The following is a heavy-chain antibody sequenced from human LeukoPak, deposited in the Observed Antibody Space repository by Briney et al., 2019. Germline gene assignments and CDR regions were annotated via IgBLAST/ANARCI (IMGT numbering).Heavy chain of an antibody. Sequence: GGSLRLSCAASGFTVSNNYMSWVRQRPGKGLEWVSVIYSGGNTYYADSVRGRFTISRDNSKNTLYLQMNSLRIEDTAVYYCAKDRGSWSYGGFDYWGQGTLVTVSS. CDR2: IYSGGNT. J-gene: IGHJ4*02. V-gene: IGHV3-66*02. CDR1: GFTVSNNY. D-gene: IGHD1-26*01. CDR3: AKDRGSWSYGGFDY.